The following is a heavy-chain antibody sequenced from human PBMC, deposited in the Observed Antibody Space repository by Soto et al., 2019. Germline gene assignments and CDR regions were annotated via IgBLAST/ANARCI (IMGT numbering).Heavy chain of an antibody. J-gene: IGHJ6*02. CDR2: IYYSGST. V-gene: IGHV4-59*01. CDR3: GGEGYRNGDSYYYCMGV. D-gene: IGHD6-25*01. CDR1: GGSISSYY. Sequence: VQLQESGPGLVKPSETLSLTCTVSGGSISSYYWSWIRQPPGKGLEWIGYIYYSGSTNYNPSLKSRVTLSVETAKTHFSVKRGSVPAGDRAVYYCGGEGYRNGDSYYYCMGVWGQGTTVTVPS.